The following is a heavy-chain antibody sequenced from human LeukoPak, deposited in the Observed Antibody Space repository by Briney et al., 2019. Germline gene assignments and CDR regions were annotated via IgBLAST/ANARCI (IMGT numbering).Heavy chain of an antibody. D-gene: IGHD3-10*01. V-gene: IGHV4-59*08. CDR2: IYYSGST. CDR1: GGSISSYY. Sequence: SETLSLTCTVSGGSISSYYWSWIRQPPAKGLEWIGYIYYSGSTNYNPSFKSRVTISVDTSKNQYSLQLSSVTAADTAVYYCARYYGSGSRSEYFQHWGQGTLVSVSS. CDR3: ARYYGSGSRSEYFQH. J-gene: IGHJ1*01.